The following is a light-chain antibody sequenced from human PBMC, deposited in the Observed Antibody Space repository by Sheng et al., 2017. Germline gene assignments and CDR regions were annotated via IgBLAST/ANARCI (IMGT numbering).Light chain of an antibody. CDR2: ASS. CDR3: QQYNNWPPYT. Sequence: EILMTQSPANLSVSPGERATLSCRASQSVSNNLAWFQQKPGQAPRLLIYASSSRAAGVSARFSGSGSGTEFTLTISSLQSEDVAVYYCQQYNNWPPYTFGQGTKLEIK. CDR1: QSVSNN. J-gene: IGKJ2*01. V-gene: IGKV3-15*01.